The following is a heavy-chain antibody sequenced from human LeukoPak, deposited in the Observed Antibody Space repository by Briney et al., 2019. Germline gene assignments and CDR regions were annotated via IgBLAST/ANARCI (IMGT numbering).Heavy chain of an antibody. V-gene: IGHV4-30-4*01. CDR2: IYYSGST. D-gene: IGHD4-17*01. J-gene: IGHJ3*02. CDR1: GGSISSGDYY. Sequence: SETLSLTCTVSGGSISSGDYYWSWIRQPPGKGLEWIGYIYYSGSTYYNPSLKSRVTISVDRSKNQFSLKLSSVTAADTAVYYCARDYGDHGDAFDIWGQGTMVTVSS. CDR3: ARDYGDHGDAFDI.